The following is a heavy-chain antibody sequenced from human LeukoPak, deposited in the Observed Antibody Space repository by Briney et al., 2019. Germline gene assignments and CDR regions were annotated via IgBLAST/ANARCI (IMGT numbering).Heavy chain of an antibody. Sequence: SVKVSCKASGFTFTSSAMQWVRQARGQRLEWIGWIVVGSGNTNYAQKFQERVTITRDMSTSTAYMELSSLRSEDTAVYYCAADLEVAGGSYSGIYWGQGTLVTVSS. CDR2: IVVGSGNT. J-gene: IGHJ4*02. CDR1: GFTFTSSA. V-gene: IGHV1-58*02. D-gene: IGHD1-26*01. CDR3: AADLEVAGGSYSGIY.